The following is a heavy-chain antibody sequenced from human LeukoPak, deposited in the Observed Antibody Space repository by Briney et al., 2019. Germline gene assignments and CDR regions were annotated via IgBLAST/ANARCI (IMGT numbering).Heavy chain of an antibody. CDR3: VRGRGVPEYYFDY. V-gene: IGHV3-74*01. D-gene: IGHD2-2*01. Sequence: GGSLRLSCANSGFTFSCYWMHWVRQAPGKGLVWVSRIKTDGSSTTYADFVQGRFTISRDNAKNTLYLQMNSLRADDTAVYYCVRGRGVPEYYFDYWGQGTLVTVSS. J-gene: IGHJ4*02. CDR2: IKTDGSST. CDR1: GFTFSCYW.